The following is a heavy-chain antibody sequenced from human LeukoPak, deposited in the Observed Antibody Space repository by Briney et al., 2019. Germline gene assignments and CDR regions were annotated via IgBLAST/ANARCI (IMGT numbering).Heavy chain of an antibody. Sequence: SETLSLTCTVSGGSISSYYWSWIRQPAGKGLEWIGRIYTSGSTNYNTSLKSRVTMSVDTSKNQFSLKLSSVTAADTAVYYCARVLGHDILTGWDYFDYWGQGTLVTVSS. CDR3: ARVLGHDILTGWDYFDY. V-gene: IGHV4-4*07. J-gene: IGHJ4*02. D-gene: IGHD3-9*01. CDR2: IYTSGST. CDR1: GGSISSYY.